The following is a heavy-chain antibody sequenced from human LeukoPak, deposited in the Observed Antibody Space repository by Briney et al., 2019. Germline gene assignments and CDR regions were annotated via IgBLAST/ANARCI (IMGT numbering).Heavy chain of an antibody. V-gene: IGHV1-46*01. CDR3: VREDAHTYYFDF. Sequence: ASEKVSCKTSGYTFTSYHMHWVRQAPGQGLEWVAIIKSTGDTTVYAQKFQGRVTVTRDTSTSTVYMDLSSLSSEDTAVYYCVREDAHTYYFDFWGPGTLVTVSS. CDR2: IKSTGDTT. D-gene: IGHD2-2*01. CDR1: GYTFTSYH. J-gene: IGHJ4*02.